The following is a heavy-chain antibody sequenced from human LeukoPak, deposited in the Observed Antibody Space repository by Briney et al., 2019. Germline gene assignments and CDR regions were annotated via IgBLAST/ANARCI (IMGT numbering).Heavy chain of an antibody. CDR1: GGSISSYY. D-gene: IGHD3-9*01. CDR2: IYYSGST. Sequence: SETLSLTCTVSGGSISSYYWSWIRQPPGKGLEWIGYIYYSGSTNYNPSLKSRVTISVVSSKNQFSLKVTSVTAADTAVYYCARVNDILTGYQPNWFAPWGQGTLVTVSS. CDR3: ARVNDILTGYQPNWFAP. V-gene: IGHV4-59*01. J-gene: IGHJ5*02.